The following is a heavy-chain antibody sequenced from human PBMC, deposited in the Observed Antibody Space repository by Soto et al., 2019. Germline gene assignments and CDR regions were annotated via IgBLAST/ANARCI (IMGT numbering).Heavy chain of an antibody. CDR2: INPSGGST. V-gene: IGHV1-46*01. D-gene: IGHD6-19*01. CDR3: ARDAVIAVAGSHFDP. J-gene: IGHJ5*02. CDR1: GYTFTSYY. Sequence: ASVKVSCKASGYTFTSYYMHWVRQAPGQGLEWMGIINPSGGSTSYAQKFQGRVTMTRDTSTSTVYMELSSLRSEDTAVHYCARDAVIAVAGSHFDPWGQGTLVTLSS.